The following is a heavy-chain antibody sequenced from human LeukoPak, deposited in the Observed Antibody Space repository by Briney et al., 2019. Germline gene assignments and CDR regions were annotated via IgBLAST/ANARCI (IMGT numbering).Heavy chain of an antibody. D-gene: IGHD1-26*01. V-gene: IGHV3-23*01. CDR3: ARQRMGASAY. CDR1: GITFSNYW. CDR2: IIGRGDST. Sequence: GGSLRLPCAGAGITFSNYWMSWVRQAPGKGLEWVSAIIGRGDSTYSADSVEGRFTISRDNSKNTLYLQMNSLRAEDTAVYYCARQRMGASAYWGQGALVTVSS. J-gene: IGHJ4*02.